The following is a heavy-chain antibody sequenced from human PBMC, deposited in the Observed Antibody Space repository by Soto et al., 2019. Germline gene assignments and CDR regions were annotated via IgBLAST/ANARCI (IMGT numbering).Heavy chain of an antibody. D-gene: IGHD4-4*01. CDR3: ANFNSNPQAFEY. Sequence: SETLSLTCSVFGASIRSHYWSWVRQSPGKGLEWIGYIYYTGSTNYNPSLKSRVTLSVDTSKNQFSLKLSSVTAADTAVYYCANFNSNPQAFEYWGQGTLVTVSS. J-gene: IGHJ4*02. V-gene: IGHV4-59*11. CDR1: GASIRSHY. CDR2: IYYTGST.